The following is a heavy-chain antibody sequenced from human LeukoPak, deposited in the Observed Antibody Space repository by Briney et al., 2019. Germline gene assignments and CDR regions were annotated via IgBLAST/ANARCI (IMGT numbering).Heavy chain of an antibody. CDR2: ISGSGNTI. CDR1: GFTFSSYE. Sequence: GGSLRLSCAASGFTFSSYEMNWVRQAPGKGLEWVSYISGSGNTIHYADSVKGRFTISRDNAKNSLYLQMNSLRAEDTAVYYCARDTSGWYRWFDPWGQGTLVTVSS. V-gene: IGHV3-48*03. CDR3: ARDTSGWYRWFDP. J-gene: IGHJ5*02. D-gene: IGHD6-19*01.